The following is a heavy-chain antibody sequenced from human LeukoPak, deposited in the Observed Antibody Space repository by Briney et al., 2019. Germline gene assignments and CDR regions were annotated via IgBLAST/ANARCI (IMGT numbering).Heavy chain of an antibody. CDR2: ISGSGGST. Sequence: PGGSLRLSCAASGFAFNTYSMNWVRQAPGQGLEWVSAISGSGGSTYYADSVKGRFTISRDNSKNTLYLQMNSLRAEDTAVYYCAKDNSMIVVVGLDYWGQGTLVTVSS. CDR3: AKDNSMIVVVGLDY. CDR1: GFAFNTYS. J-gene: IGHJ4*02. V-gene: IGHV3-23*01. D-gene: IGHD3-22*01.